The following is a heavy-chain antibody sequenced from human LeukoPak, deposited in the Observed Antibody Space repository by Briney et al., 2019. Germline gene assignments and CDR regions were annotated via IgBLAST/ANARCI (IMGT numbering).Heavy chain of an antibody. J-gene: IGHJ4*02. Sequence: GASVKVSCKASGYTFTSYAMHWVRQAPGQRLEWMGWINAGNGNTKYSQKFQGRVTITRDTSASTAYMELSSLRSEDTAVYYCARARCSGSYQEWLDYWGQGTLVTVSS. V-gene: IGHV1-3*01. D-gene: IGHD1-26*01. CDR3: ARARCSGSYQEWLDY. CDR2: INAGNGNT. CDR1: GYTFTSYA.